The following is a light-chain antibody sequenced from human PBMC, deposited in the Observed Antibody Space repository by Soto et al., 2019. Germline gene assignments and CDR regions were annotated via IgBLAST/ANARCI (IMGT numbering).Light chain of an antibody. CDR1: QSISSW. CDR2: KAS. V-gene: IGKV1-5*03. J-gene: IGKJ1*01. Sequence: DIQMTQSPSTLSASVGDRVTITCRASQSISSWLAWYQQKPGKAPKLLIYKASTIKSGVPSRFSGSRSGTEFTLTISILQPDDFATYYCQQYNSYWTFGQGTKVEIK. CDR3: QQYNSYWT.